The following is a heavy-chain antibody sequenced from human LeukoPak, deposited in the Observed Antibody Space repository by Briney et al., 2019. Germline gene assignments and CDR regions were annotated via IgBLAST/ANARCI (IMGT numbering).Heavy chain of an antibody. Sequence: SEALSLTCTVSGGSIRSSSYYWAWIRQPPGKGLEWIGTIYYSGATYYTPSLKSRVTISVDTSKNQFSLKLSSVTAADTAVYYCARRPYSSSSGLATYMDVWGKGTTVTVSS. CDR3: ARRPYSSSSGLATYMDV. CDR2: IYYSGAT. V-gene: IGHV4-39*01. D-gene: IGHD6-6*01. J-gene: IGHJ6*03. CDR1: GGSIRSSSYY.